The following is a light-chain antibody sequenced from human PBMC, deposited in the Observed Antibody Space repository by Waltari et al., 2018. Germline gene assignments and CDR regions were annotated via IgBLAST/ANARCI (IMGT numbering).Light chain of an antibody. Sequence: QSVLPQPPSASGTPGHRVAISSSGTNSNIGNNPVSWYQQPPGTAPKLLIFINIRAPSGGPARFSASKSGTAACRAISGLQSDDEADYYWAAWDDSLNVWVFGGGTKVTVL. CDR2: INI. CDR3: AAWDDSLNVWV. V-gene: IGLV1-44*01. J-gene: IGLJ3*02. CDR1: NSNIGNNP.